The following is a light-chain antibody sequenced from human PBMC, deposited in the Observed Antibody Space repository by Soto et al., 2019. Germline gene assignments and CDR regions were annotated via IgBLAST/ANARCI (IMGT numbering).Light chain of an antibody. CDR2: GAS. J-gene: IGKJ1*01. CDR1: QSVSSSY. Sequence: EIVLTQSPGTLSLPPGERATLSCRASQSVSSSYLAWYQQKPGRAPRLLIYGASRRATGIPDRFSGSGSGTDFTLTISRLEPEDFAVYCCQHFGTAPPWTFGQGTKVDIK. CDR3: QHFGTAPPWT. V-gene: IGKV3-20*01.